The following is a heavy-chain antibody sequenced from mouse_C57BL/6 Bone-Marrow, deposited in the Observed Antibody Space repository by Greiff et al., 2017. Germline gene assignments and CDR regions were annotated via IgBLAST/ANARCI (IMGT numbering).Heavy chain of an antibody. D-gene: IGHD3-3*01. Sequence: QVQLQQPGAELVMPGASVKLSCKASGYTFTSYWMHWVKQRPGQGLEWIGELDPSDSYTNYNQKFKGKSTLTVDKSSSTAYMQLSSLTSEDSAVYYCAREGFYYFDYWGQGTTLTVSS. V-gene: IGHV1-69*01. CDR3: AREGFYYFDY. J-gene: IGHJ2*01. CDR2: LDPSDSYT. CDR1: GYTFTSYW.